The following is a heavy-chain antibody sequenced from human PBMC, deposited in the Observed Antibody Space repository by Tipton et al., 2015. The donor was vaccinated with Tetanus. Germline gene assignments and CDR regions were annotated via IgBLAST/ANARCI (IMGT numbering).Heavy chain of an antibody. V-gene: IGHV5-51*01. J-gene: IGHJ5*02. D-gene: IGHD3-10*01. CDR1: GYNFATFW. CDR2: IYPGDSSV. CDR3: ARLPKHYSASGST. Sequence: QLVQSGAEVKKPGESLNISCKASGYNFATFWIGWVRQKPGKGLEWMGIIYPGDSSVRYSPTFQGQVTISADKSISTAYLQWTSLKPSDSAIYFCARLPKHYSASGSTWGQGTLVTVSS.